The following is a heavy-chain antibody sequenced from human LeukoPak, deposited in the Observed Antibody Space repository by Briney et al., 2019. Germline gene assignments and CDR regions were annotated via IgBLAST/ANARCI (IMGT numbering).Heavy chain of an antibody. CDR2: INPNSGDT. CDR3: ARDSSGQPTAY. V-gene: IGHV1-2*02. Sequence: ASVKVSCKASGYTFTGYYMHWVRQAPGQGLEWMGWINPNSGDTNYGQKFQGRVTMTRDTSISTAYMELSRLRSDDTAVYYCARDSSGQPTAYWGQGTLVTVSS. J-gene: IGHJ4*02. CDR1: GYTFTGYY. D-gene: IGHD4-17*01.